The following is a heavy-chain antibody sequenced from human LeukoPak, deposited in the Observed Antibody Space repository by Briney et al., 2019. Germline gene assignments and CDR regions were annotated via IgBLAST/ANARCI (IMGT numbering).Heavy chain of an antibody. D-gene: IGHD3-10*01. CDR3: ARSTMVRGVIHYYFDY. J-gene: IGHJ4*01. CDR1: GFTFSNYD. Sequence: GGSLRLSCAASGFTFSNYDMHWVRQAPGKGLEWDSVIGTAGDTYYLGSVKGRFTISREDAKNSLYLQMNSLRAGDTAVYYCARSTMVRGVIHYYFDYWGQGTLVTVSS. CDR2: IGTAGDT. V-gene: IGHV3-13*04.